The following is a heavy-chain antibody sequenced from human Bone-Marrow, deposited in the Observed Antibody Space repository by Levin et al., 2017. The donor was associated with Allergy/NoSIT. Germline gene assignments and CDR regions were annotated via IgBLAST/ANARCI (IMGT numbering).Heavy chain of an antibody. J-gene: IGHJ4*02. CDR2: INSDGSST. V-gene: IGHV3-74*01. CDR3: ARLYGSGNYFDY. CDR1: GFTFTNYW. Sequence: GGSLRLSCAASGFTFTNYWMHWVRQAPGKGLVWVTRINSDGSSTTYADSVKGRFTISRDNARNTLYLQMNSLRAEDTAVYYCARLYGSGNYFDYWGQGTLVTVSS. D-gene: IGHD3-10*01.